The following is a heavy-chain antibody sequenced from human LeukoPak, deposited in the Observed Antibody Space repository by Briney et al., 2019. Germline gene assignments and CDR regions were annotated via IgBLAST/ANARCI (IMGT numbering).Heavy chain of an antibody. J-gene: IGHJ4*02. D-gene: IGHD5-18*01. V-gene: IGHV4-4*02. CDR3: ARVKGYSYGHDY. Sequence: SETLSLACAVSGGSISSSNWWSWVRQSPGKGLEWIGEIYHSGSTNYNPSLKSRVTISVDKSKNQFSLKLSAVTAADTAVYYCARVKGYSYGHDYWGQGTLVTVSS. CDR2: IYHSGST. CDR1: GGSISSSNW.